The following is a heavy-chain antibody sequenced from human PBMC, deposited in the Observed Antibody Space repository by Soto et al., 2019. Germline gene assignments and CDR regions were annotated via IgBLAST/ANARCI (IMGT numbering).Heavy chain of an antibody. J-gene: IGHJ4*02. D-gene: IGHD1-26*01. Sequence: NPSETLSLTCTVSGGSISSYYWSWIRQPPGKGLEWIGYIYYSGSTNYNPSLKSRVTISVDTSKNQFSLKLSSVTAADTAVYYCARASGSYQQEIDYWGQGTLVTVSS. CDR2: IYYSGST. V-gene: IGHV4-59*01. CDR3: ARASGSYQQEIDY. CDR1: GGSISSYY.